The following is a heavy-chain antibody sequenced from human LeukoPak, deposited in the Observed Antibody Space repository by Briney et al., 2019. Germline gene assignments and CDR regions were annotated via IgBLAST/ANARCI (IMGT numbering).Heavy chain of an antibody. Sequence: PSETLSLTCAVYGGSFSGYYWSWIRRPPGKGLEWIGEINHSGSTNYNPSLKSRVTISVDTSKNQFSLKLSSVTAADTAVYYCARGEVGAAAGFDYWGQGTLVTVSS. CDR3: ARGEVGAAAGFDY. D-gene: IGHD6-13*01. V-gene: IGHV4-34*01. CDR1: GGSFSGYY. CDR2: INHSGST. J-gene: IGHJ4*02.